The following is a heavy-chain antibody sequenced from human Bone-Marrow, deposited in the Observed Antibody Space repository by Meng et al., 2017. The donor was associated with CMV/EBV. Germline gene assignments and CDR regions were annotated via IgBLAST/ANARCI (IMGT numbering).Heavy chain of an antibody. V-gene: IGHV3-15*01. CDR3: VWLSQERTLGF. Sequence: AVSGVPFSPAWMSWVRPAPGMGLEWVGRLKSAGGGGTADYVAPVKGRFTISRDDSKNMLYLQMSRLKTEDTAVYYCVWLSQERTLGFWGQGTLVTVSS. D-gene: IGHD6-19*01. CDR2: LKSAGGGGTA. CDR1: GVPFSPAW. J-gene: IGHJ4*02.